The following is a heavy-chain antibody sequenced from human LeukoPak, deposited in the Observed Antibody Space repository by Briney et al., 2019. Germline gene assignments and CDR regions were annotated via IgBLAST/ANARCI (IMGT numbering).Heavy chain of an antibody. CDR3: ARDGGGYSAY. D-gene: IGHD5-12*01. J-gene: IGHJ4*02. CDR2: IWYDGSNK. CDR1: GFTFSSYG. Sequence: GGALRLSCAASGFTFSSYGMHWVRQAPGKGLEWVAVIWYDGSNKYYADSVKGRFTISRDNYKNTLYLQMNSLRAEDTAVSYCARDGGGYSAYWGQGALVTVSS. V-gene: IGHV3-33*01.